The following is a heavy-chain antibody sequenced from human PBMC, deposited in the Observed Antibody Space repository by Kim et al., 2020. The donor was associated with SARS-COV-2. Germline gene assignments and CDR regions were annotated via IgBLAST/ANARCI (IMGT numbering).Heavy chain of an antibody. CDR2: INHSGST. Sequence: SETLSLTCAVYGGSFSGYYWSWIRQPPGKGLEWIGEINHSGSTNYNPSLKSRVTISVDTSKNQFSLKLSSVTAADTAVYYCARGLYSYFPHRYFDYWGQGTLVTVSS. V-gene: IGHV4-34*01. J-gene: IGHJ4*02. CDR1: GGSFSGYY. CDR3: ARGLYSYFPHRYFDY. D-gene: IGHD5-18*01.